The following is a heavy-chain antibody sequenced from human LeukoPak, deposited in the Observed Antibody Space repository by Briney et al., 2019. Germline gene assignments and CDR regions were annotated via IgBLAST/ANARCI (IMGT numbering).Heavy chain of an antibody. CDR2: ISAYNGNT. CDR3: ARGPPGKIWFGESYDFDY. Sequence: GASVKVSCKASGYTFTAYYIHWVRQAPGQGLEWMGWISAYNGNTNYAQKLQGRVTMTTDTSTSTAYMELRSLRSDDTAVYYCARGPPGKIWFGESYDFDYWGQGTLVTVSS. CDR1: GYTFTAYY. D-gene: IGHD3-10*01. J-gene: IGHJ4*02. V-gene: IGHV1-18*04.